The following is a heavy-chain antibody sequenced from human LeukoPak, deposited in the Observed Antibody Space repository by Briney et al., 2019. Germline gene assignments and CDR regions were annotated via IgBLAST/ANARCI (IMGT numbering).Heavy chain of an antibody. J-gene: IGHJ5*02. CDR2: LGTDGTYT. V-gene: IGHV3-74*01. CDR1: GFNLRDYC. Sequence: GGSLRLSCAASGFNLRDYCIHWVRQAPGKGLVWVSRLGTDGTYTNYADSVTGRFTISRDNAKNTLYLQMDSLRAEDTSFYYCVRDPSNSGNWFDLWGQGTLVTVSS. D-gene: IGHD4-11*01. CDR3: VRDPSNSGNWFDL.